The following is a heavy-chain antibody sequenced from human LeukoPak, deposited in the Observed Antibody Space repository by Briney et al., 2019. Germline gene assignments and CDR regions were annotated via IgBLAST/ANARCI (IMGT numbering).Heavy chain of an antibody. Sequence: PGGSLRLSCAASGFTVSSNYMSWVRQAQGKGLEWVSVIYSGGSTYYADSVRGRFTISRENSKNTPYLQMNSLSAEDTAVYYCARDDWAFDIWGQGTMVTVSS. CDR1: GFTVSSNY. D-gene: IGHD2-21*01. J-gene: IGHJ3*02. CDR3: ARDDWAFDI. V-gene: IGHV3-66*02. CDR2: IYSGGST.